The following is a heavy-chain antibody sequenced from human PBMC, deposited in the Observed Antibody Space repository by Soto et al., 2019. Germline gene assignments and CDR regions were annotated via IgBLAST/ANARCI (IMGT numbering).Heavy chain of an antibody. CDR2: IWDDGRRK. Sequence: HPGGSLRLSCAASGFTFSLYGMHWGRQAPGKGLEWVAAIWDDGRRKDYADSVKDRLFISRDNSKNTLYLQLDSLRPEDTAVYYCATWQGSLNFHYWGQGTLVTVSS. CDR3: ATWQGSLNFHY. J-gene: IGHJ4*02. V-gene: IGHV3-33*01. CDR1: GFTFSLYG.